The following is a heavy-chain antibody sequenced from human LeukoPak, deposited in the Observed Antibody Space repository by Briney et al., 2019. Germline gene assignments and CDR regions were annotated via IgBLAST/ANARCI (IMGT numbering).Heavy chain of an antibody. CDR2: IYYSGST. CDR1: GGSISSGDYY. D-gene: IGHD5-18*01. V-gene: IGHV4-30-4*01. CDR3: AREVRGYSYGYFDY. Sequence: SQTLSLTCTVSGGSISSGDYYWSWIRHPPGKGLVWIGYIYYSGSTYYNPSLKSRVTISVDTSKNQFSLKLSSVTAADTAVYYCAREVRGYSYGYFDYWGQGTLVTVSS. J-gene: IGHJ4*02.